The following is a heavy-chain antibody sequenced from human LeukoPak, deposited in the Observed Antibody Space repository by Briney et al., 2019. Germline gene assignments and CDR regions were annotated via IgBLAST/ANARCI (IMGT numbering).Heavy chain of an antibody. CDR2: IYSGGST. D-gene: IGHD2-2*01. V-gene: IGHV3-53*01. Sequence: GGSLRLSCAASGFTVSTYYMTWVRQAPGKGLECVSVIYSGGSTYYADSVKGRFIVSRDNSKNTLYLQMNSLRAEDTAMYYCARGLGYCTSTTCLLPFDYWGQGTLVTVSS. CDR3: ARGLGYCTSTTCLLPFDY. J-gene: IGHJ4*02. CDR1: GFTVSTYY.